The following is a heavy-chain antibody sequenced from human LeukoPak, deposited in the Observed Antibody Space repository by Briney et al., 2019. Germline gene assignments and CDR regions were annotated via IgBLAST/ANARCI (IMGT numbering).Heavy chain of an antibody. CDR1: GFTFSSYE. Sequence: PGGSLRLSCVVSGFTFSSYEMNWVRQVPGRGVEWMAYIRSSGSTIYYADSVKGRFIISRDNAKNSLYLQMDSLRAEDTGLYYCARDSGVTGRPGYSDYWGQGTLVAVSS. D-gene: IGHD6-6*01. CDR3: ARDSGVTGRPGYSDY. CDR2: IRSSGSTI. V-gene: IGHV3-48*03. J-gene: IGHJ4*02.